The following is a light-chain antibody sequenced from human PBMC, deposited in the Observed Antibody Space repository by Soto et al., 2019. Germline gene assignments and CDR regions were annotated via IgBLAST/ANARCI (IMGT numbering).Light chain of an antibody. CDR2: GAS. CDR1: QSVRSN. J-gene: IGKJ5*01. Sequence: EIVMTQSPATLSVSPGERATLSCRASQSVRSNLAWYQQKPGQAPRLLIHGASSRATGIPDRFSGTGSETDYTLTISRLEPEDFAVYYCQQYDNSPITFGQGTRLEIK. CDR3: QQYDNSPIT. V-gene: IGKV3-20*01.